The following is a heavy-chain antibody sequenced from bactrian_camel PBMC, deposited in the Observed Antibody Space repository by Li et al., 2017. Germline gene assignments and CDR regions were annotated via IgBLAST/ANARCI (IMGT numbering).Heavy chain of an antibody. CDR1: EHTYSRYH. Sequence: VQLVESGGGSVQAGGSLRLSCTAREHTYSRYHMGWFRQLPGKEREGVACTGSDGPTTYADSVKGRFTISKDNAKNTLYLQMNSLKPEDTAMYYCAAAAYRNCVSANLFLSRYGYWGQGTQVTVS. CDR2: TGSDGPT. V-gene: IGHV3S55*01. J-gene: IGHJ4*01. CDR3: AAAAYRNCVSANLFLSRYGY. D-gene: IGHD7*01.